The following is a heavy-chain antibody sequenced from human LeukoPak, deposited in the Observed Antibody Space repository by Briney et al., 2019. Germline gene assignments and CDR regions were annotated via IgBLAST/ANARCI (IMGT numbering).Heavy chain of an antibody. CDR2: IRYDGSNK. D-gene: IGHD2-2*01. CDR3: AKEGRDCGSSTCIAEGGDY. J-gene: IGHJ4*02. Sequence: GGSLRLSCAASGFTFSSYGMHWVRQAPGKGLEWVAFIRYDGSNKNYTDSVKGRFTISRDNSKNTLYLQINSLRAEDTAVYYCAKEGRDCGSSTCIAEGGDYWGQGTLVTVSS. CDR1: GFTFSSYG. V-gene: IGHV3-30*02.